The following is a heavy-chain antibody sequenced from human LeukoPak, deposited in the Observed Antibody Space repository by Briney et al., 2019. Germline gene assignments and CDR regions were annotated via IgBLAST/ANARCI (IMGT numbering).Heavy chain of an antibody. V-gene: IGHV3-7*01. CDR2: IKETGSEK. CDR1: GFTFSNYW. CDR3: ARDDVGALDY. D-gene: IGHD3-16*01. J-gene: IGHJ4*02. Sequence: GGSLRLSCAASGFTFSNYWMTWVRQAPGKGLEWVANIKETGSEKNYADSVRGRFTISRDNAKNSLYLQMDSLRADDTAVYYCARDDVGALDYWGQGTLVTVSS.